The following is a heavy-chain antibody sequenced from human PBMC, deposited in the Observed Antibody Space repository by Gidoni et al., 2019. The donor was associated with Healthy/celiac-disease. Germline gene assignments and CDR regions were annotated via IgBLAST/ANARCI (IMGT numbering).Heavy chain of an antibody. CDR1: GGSISCYY. CDR3: ARQYSGSYIY. J-gene: IGHJ4*02. D-gene: IGHD1-26*01. CDR2: IYYSGSN. Sequence: QVQLQEPGPGLVKPSETLSLSCTVSGGSISCYYWSWIRQPQGKGLEWIGYIYYSGSNNYNPSLKSRVSISVDTAKNQFSLKLSSVTAADTAVYYCARQYSGSYIYWGQGTLVTVSS. V-gene: IGHV4-59*08.